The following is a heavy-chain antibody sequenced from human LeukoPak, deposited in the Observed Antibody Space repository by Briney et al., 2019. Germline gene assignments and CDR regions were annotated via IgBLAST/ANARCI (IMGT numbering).Heavy chain of an antibody. J-gene: IGHJ4*02. V-gene: IGHV3-20*04. CDR3: ARRGLWLVEDY. CDR2: IHWNGGSA. CDR1: GFTFDDFG. D-gene: IGHD6-19*01. Sequence: GGSLRLSCAASGFTFDDFGMSWVRHAPGKGLEWVSGIHWNGGSAGYAHSVKGRFTISRDNAKNSLYLQMNSLRVEDTAFYYCARRGLWLVEDYWGQGTLVTVSS.